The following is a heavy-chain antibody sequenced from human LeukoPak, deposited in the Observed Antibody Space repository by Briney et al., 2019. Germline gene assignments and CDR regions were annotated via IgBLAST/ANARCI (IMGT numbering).Heavy chain of an antibody. D-gene: IGHD3-10*01. CDR1: GFTFNSYW. CDR3: ARDWSGFYY. J-gene: IGHJ4*02. CDR2: IKQDGSEK. Sequence: GGSLRPSCAASGFTFNSYWMSWVRQAPGKGLEWVANIKQDGSEKYYVDSVKGRFTISRDNAKNSLYLQMNSLRAEDTAVYYCARDWSGFYYWGQGTLVTVSS. V-gene: IGHV3-7*03.